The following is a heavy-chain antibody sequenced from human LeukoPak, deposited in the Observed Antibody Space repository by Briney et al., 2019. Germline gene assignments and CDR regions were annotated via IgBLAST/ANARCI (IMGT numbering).Heavy chain of an antibody. CDR2: INHSGIT. CDR3: ARDRIGWFDY. D-gene: IGHD2-15*01. J-gene: IGHJ4*02. V-gene: IGHV4-34*01. Sequence: SETLSLTCAVYGGSFTDYYWNWIRQPPGKGLEWIGEINHSGITHYNPSLKSRVTISADTSKNQFSLKLNSVTAADTAVYYCARDRIGWFDYWGQGTLVTVFS. CDR1: GGSFTDYY.